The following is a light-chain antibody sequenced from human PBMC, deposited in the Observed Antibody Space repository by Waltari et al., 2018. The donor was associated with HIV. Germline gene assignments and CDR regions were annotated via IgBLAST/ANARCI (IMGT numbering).Light chain of an antibody. Sequence: QPVLTPPPSASATPGQRVPIPCSRSSSNIGRNYVSWYQHPPGTAPKLIIYRNNQRPSGVPDRFSGSKSGTSASLAFSGLRSEDDADYYCGAWDDSLSGSVFGGGTKLTVL. CDR2: RNN. J-gene: IGLJ2*01. V-gene: IGLV1-47*01. CDR1: SSNIGRNY. CDR3: GAWDDSLSGSV.